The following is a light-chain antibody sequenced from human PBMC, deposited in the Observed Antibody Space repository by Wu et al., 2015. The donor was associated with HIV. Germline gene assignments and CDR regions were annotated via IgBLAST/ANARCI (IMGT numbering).Light chain of an antibody. J-gene: IGKJ5*01. Sequence: IVLTQSPTTLSVSPGERATLSCRASQSVDSYLAWYQHKAGQAPKLLIFDTSSRASDIPDRFSGSGSGTDFNLTISSLEPDDFAVYFCQQRSFRPTFGQGT. CDR2: DTS. CDR1: QSVDSY. V-gene: IGKV3-11*01. CDR3: QQRSFRPT.